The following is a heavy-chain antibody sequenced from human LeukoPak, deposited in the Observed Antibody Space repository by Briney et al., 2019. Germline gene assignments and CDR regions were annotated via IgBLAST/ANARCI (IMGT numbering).Heavy chain of an antibody. J-gene: IGHJ3*02. Sequence: GASVKVSCKASGYTFTSYYMHWVRQAPGQGLEWMGIINPSGGSTSYAQKFQGRVTMTRDMSTSTVYMELSSLRSEDTAVYYCARDPGYGDYVGAFDIWGQGTMVTVSS. CDR2: INPSGGST. CDR3: ARDPGYGDYVGAFDI. V-gene: IGHV1-46*01. D-gene: IGHD4-17*01. CDR1: GYTFTSYY.